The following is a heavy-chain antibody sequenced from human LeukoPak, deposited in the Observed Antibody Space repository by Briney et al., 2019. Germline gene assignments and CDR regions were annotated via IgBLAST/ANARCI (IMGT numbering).Heavy chain of an antibody. CDR2: SYSSGRT. CDR1: GDSMSSDSYF. CDR3: ATARADYGDYNSFYYMDV. J-gene: IGHJ6*03. V-gene: IGHV4-61*02. Sequence: PSETLSLTCTVSGDSMSSDSYFWSWIRQPAGTGLEWIGRSYSSGRTYYNPSLKSRVTISLDTSRNQFSLKLSSVTAADTAVYFCATARADYGDYNSFYYMDVWGKGTTVTVSS. D-gene: IGHD4-17*01.